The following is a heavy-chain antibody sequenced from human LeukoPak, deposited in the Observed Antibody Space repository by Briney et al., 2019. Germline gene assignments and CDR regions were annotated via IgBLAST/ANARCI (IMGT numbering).Heavy chain of an antibody. V-gene: IGHV4-38-2*02. J-gene: IGHJ4*02. CDR3: AKYSSSRGFDH. D-gene: IGHD6-13*01. Sequence: PSETLSLTCTVSGYSIRSGYLWGWIRQPPGKGLEWIGNIYHSGSTYYNPSLKSRVTISVDTSKSQFSLKLSSVTAADTAVYYCAKYSSSRGFDHWGQGTLVTVSS. CDR1: GYSIRSGYL. CDR2: IYHSGST.